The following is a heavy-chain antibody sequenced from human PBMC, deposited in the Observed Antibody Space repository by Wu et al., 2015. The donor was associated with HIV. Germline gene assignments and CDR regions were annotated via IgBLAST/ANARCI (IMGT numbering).Heavy chain of an antibody. D-gene: IGHD3-22*01. CDR2: IIPIFGTA. CDR1: GGTFSSYA. J-gene: IGHJ3*02. CDR3: ARGNYYDSSGPRALCAFDI. Sequence: QVQLVQSGAEVKKPGSSVKVSCKASGGTFSSYAISWVRQAPGQGLEWMGGIIPIFGTANYAQKFQGRVTITTDESTSTAYMELSSLRSEDTAVYYCARGNYYDSSGPRALCAFDIWGQGTMVTVSS. V-gene: IGHV1-69*05.